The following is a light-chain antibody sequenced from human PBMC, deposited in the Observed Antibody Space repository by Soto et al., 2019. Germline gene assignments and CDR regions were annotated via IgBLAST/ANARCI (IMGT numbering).Light chain of an antibody. V-gene: IGLV1-51*02. CDR3: ATWESSLSAGV. CDR1: SSNIENNY. J-gene: IGLJ1*01. CDR2: EAT. Sequence: QSVLTQPPSVSAAPGQKVTISCSGSSSNIENNYVSWYQQLPGTAPKLLIYEATTRPSGIPDRFSGSKSGTSATLGITGLQTGDEADYYCATWESSLSAGVFGTGTKLTVL.